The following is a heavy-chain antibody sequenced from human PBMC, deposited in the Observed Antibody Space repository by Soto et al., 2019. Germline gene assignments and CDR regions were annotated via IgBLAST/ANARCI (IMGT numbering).Heavy chain of an antibody. Sequence: TSETLSLTCTVSGGSISSYYWSWIRQPPGKGLEWIGYIYYSGSTNYNPSLKSRVTISVDTSKNQFSLKLSSVTAADTAVYYCARESGNYEERWFDPWGQGTLVTVSS. J-gene: IGHJ5*02. CDR2: IYYSGST. V-gene: IGHV4-59*01. D-gene: IGHD4-4*01. CDR1: GGSISSYY. CDR3: ARESGNYEERWFDP.